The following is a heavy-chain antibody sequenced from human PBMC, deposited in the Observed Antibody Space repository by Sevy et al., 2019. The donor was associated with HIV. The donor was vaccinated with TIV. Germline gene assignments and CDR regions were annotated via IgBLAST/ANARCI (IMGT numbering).Heavy chain of an antibody. D-gene: IGHD3-3*01. J-gene: IGHJ6*02. V-gene: IGHV4-61*01. CDR2: IYYSGST. CDR3: ARDGPGYDFWSGYSYYYYYGMDV. Sequence: SETLSLTCTVSGGSVSSGSYYWSWIRQPPGKGLEWIGYIYYSGSTNYNPSLKSRVTISVDTSKNQFSVKLSSVTAADTAGYYCARDGPGYDFWSGYSYYYYYGMDVWGQGTTVTVSS. CDR1: GGSVSSGSYY.